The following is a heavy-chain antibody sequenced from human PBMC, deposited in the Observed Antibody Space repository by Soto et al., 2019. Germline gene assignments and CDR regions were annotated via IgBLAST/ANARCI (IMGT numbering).Heavy chain of an antibody. CDR1: GYNFTGYF. J-gene: IGHJ3*02. V-gene: IGHV1-2*02. CDR2: INTYSGDT. CDR3: AKNLLVTTPDGFDI. Sequence: GASVKVSCKASGYNFTGYFMHWVRQAPGQGLEWMGWINTYSGDTNFAQKFQGRITMTRDTSITTAYMEVSRLRSDDTAVYYCAKNLLVTTPDGFDIWGQGTMVTVSS. D-gene: IGHD1-1*01.